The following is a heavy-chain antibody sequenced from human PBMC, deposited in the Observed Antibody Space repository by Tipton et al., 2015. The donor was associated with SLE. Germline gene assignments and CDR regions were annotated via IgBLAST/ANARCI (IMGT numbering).Heavy chain of an antibody. Sequence: SLRLSCAASGFTFSSYSMNWVRQAPGKGLEWVSYISSSSSTIYYADSVKGRFTISRDNAKNSLYLQMNSLRAEDTAVYYCAKCRIGSSSGTDYWGQGTLVTVSS. CDR2: ISSSSSTI. CDR3: AKCRIGSSSGTDY. CDR1: GFTFSSYS. D-gene: IGHD6-6*01. J-gene: IGHJ4*02. V-gene: IGHV3-48*01.